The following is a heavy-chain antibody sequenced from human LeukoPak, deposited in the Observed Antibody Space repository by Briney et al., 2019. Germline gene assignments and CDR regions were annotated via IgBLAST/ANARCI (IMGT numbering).Heavy chain of an antibody. CDR3: AKTLDCSSTICIGMDV. V-gene: IGHV3-30*18. J-gene: IGHJ6*02. Sequence: PGGSLRLSCAASGFTFSSYGMHWVRQAPGKGLEWVAVISYEGSNKYYADSVKGRFTISRDNSKNTLYLQMNSLRAEDTAVYYCAKTLDCSSTICIGMDVWGQGTTVTVSS. D-gene: IGHD2-2*01. CDR2: ISYEGSNK. CDR1: GFTFSSYG.